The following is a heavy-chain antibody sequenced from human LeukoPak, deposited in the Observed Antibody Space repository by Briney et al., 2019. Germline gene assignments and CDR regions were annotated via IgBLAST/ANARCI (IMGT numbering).Heavy chain of an antibody. V-gene: IGHV3-7*01. CDR2: IKQTGSEK. D-gene: IGHD1-26*01. J-gene: IGHJ5*02. CDR3: ARKGGGELVNTCRWFEP. Sequence: GGSLRLSRAASGLTLTIDWMTSVRQAPGKGQEWVANIKQTGSEKSYVDSVKVRFTMSRDNAKNSQSLQMNSLRAEDTAVYYWARKGGGELVNTCRWFEPWGQGTLVTVSS. CDR1: GLTLTIDW.